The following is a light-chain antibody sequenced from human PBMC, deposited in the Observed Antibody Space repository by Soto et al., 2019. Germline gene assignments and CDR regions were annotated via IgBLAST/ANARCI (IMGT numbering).Light chain of an antibody. J-gene: IGLJ1*01. Sequence: QSVLTQPASVSGSPGQSITISCTGTIDDVGAYNYVSWYQQRPGSAPQLIMYDVNNRPSGASHRFSGSKSGHTAYLTISGLQSDDEANYHCSSYTSTYSLVFGTGTKVT. CDR2: DVN. CDR1: IDDVGAYNY. V-gene: IGLV2-14*03. CDR3: SSYTSTYSLV.